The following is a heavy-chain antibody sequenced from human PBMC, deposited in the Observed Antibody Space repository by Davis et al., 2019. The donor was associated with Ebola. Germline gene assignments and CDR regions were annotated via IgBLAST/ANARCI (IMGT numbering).Heavy chain of an antibody. Sequence: GESLKISCATSGFTFSNFAMHWVRQAPGKGLEWVALISHDGTDKYYADSVKGRFTISRDKSKNTLYLQMNSLRREDTAVYYCVRDPTELVGFYFDYWGQGTLLTVSS. J-gene: IGHJ4*02. D-gene: IGHD2-21*01. V-gene: IGHV3-30-3*01. CDR3: VRDPTELVGFYFDY. CDR2: ISHDGTDK. CDR1: GFTFSNFA.